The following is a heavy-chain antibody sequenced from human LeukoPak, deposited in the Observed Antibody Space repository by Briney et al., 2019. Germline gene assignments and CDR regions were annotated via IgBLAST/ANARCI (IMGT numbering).Heavy chain of an antibody. J-gene: IGHJ4*02. CDR1: GGSISSSSYY. CDR3: ARLPTGYSSSWYWRGY. CDR2: IYYSGST. Sequence: SETLSLTCTVSGGSISSSSYYWGWIRQPPGKGLEWIGSIYYSGSTYYNPSLKSRVTISVDTSKNQFSLKLSSVTAADTAVYYCARLPTGYSSSWYWRGYWGQRTLVTVSS. D-gene: IGHD6-13*01. V-gene: IGHV4-39*01.